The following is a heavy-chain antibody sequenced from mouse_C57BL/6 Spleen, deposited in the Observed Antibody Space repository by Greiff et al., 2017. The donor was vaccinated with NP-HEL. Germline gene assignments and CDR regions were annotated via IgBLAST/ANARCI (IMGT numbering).Heavy chain of an antibody. CDR1: GYTFTDYY. CDR2: INPNNGGT. J-gene: IGHJ1*03. V-gene: IGHV1-26*01. Sequence: EVQLQQSGPELVKPGASVKISCKASGYTFTDYYMNWVKQSHGKSLEWIGDINPNNGGTSYNQKFKGKATLTVDKSSSTAYMELRSLTSEDSAVYYCAYGSSDLYWYFDVWGTGTTVTVSS. CDR3: AYGSSDLYWYFDV. D-gene: IGHD1-1*01.